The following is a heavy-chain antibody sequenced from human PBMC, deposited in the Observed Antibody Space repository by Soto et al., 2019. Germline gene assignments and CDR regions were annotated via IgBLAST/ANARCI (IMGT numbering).Heavy chain of an antibody. J-gene: IGHJ6*02. CDR3: AREVVVVTARYYYYYGVDV. Sequence: GGSLRLCCAASRFTISSNYMSWVRQAPGKGLEWVSVIYSGGSTYYADSVKGRLTISRDNSKNTLYLQMNSLRAEDTAVYYCAREVVVVTARYYYYYGVDVWGHRTRVTVPS. CDR1: RFTISSNY. CDR2: IYSGGST. D-gene: IGHD2-21*02. V-gene: IGHV3-53*01.